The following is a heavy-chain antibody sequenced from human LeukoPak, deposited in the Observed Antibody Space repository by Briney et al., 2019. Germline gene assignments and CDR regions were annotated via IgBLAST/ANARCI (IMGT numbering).Heavy chain of an antibody. Sequence: SETLSLTCTVSGGSISSSSYYWGWIRQPPGKGLEWIGSIYYSGSTYYNPSLKSRVTISVDTSKNQFSLKLSSVTAADTAVYYCARGAVRGVIFDYWGQGTLVTVSS. CDR2: IYYSGST. CDR3: ARGAVRGVIFDY. V-gene: IGHV4-39*07. CDR1: GGSISSSSYY. D-gene: IGHD3-10*01. J-gene: IGHJ4*02.